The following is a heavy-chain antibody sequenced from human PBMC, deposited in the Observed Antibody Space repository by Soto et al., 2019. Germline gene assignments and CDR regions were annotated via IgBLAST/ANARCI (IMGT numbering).Heavy chain of an antibody. V-gene: IGHV4-59*08. CDR2: IYYSGDT. CDR1: GGSITNFY. Sequence: QVQLQESGPGLVKPSETLSLTCTVSGGSITNFYWSWIRQPPGKRLEWIGYIYYSGDTNYNPSLKSRVTMSVDTSKNQVSLNLASVTSADTAVYYCARQPPATAAFDIWGKGTMVTVSS. CDR3: ARQPPATAAFDI. D-gene: IGHD5-12*01. J-gene: IGHJ3*02.